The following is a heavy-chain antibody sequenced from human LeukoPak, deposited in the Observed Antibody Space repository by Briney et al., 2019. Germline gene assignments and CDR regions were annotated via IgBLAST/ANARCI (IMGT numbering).Heavy chain of an antibody. J-gene: IGHJ1*01. V-gene: IGHV3-48*04. CDR1: GFTFSSYS. Sequence: PGGSLRFSCAASGFTFSSYSMNWVRQAPGKGLEWVSYISSSSSTIYYAGSVKGRFTISRDNAKNSLYLQMSSLRAEDTAVYYCARDFQSIFPEYLQHWGQGTLVTVSS. CDR3: ARDFQSIFPEYLQH. CDR2: ISSSSSTI.